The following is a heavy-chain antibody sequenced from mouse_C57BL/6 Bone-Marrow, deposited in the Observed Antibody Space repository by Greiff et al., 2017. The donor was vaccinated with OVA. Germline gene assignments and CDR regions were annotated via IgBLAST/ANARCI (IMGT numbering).Heavy chain of an antibody. CDR2: IDPSDSYT. J-gene: IGHJ3*01. D-gene: IGHD1-1*01. CDR3: ARPYYYYGSSYDWFAY. CDR1: GYTFTSYW. Sequence: QVQLQQPGAELVMPGASVKLSCKASGYTFTSYWMHWVKQRPGQGLEWIGEIDPSDSYTNYNQKFKGKSTLTVDKSSSTAYMQLSSLTSEDSAVYYCARPYYYYGSSYDWFAYWGQGTLVTVSA. V-gene: IGHV1-69*01.